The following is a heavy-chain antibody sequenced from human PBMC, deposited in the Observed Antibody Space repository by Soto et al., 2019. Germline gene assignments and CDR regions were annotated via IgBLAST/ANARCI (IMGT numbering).Heavy chain of an antibody. CDR1: VFTFISYR. V-gene: IGHV3-21*01. CDR2: ISSSSSYI. CDR3: ASPSTAYYYYGMDV. Sequence: RPLRLSCAASVFTFISYRMNWVRKAPGKGLEWVSSISSSSSYIYYADSVKGRFTISRDNAKNSLYLQMNSLRAEDTAVYYCASPSTAYYYYGMDVWGQGTTVTVSS. D-gene: IGHD2-21*02. J-gene: IGHJ6*02.